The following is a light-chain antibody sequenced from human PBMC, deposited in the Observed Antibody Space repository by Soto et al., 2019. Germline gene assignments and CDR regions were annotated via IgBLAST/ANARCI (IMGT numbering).Light chain of an antibody. CDR3: QQYNNWPPIT. CDR1: QSISSN. CDR2: GAS. Sequence: EIVLTQSPGTLSLSPGERATLSFGASQSISSNYLAWYQQKPGQAPRLLIYGASTRATGIPARFSGSGSGTEFTLTISSLQSEDFAVYYCQQYNNWPPITFGQGTRLEIK. V-gene: IGKV3-15*01. J-gene: IGKJ5*01.